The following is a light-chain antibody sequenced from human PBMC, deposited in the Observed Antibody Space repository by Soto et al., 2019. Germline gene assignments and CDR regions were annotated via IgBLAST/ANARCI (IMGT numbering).Light chain of an antibody. J-gene: IGLJ1*01. CDR3: SSYAGSNMGA. Sequence: QSVLTQPPSASGSPGQSVTISCTGTSSDVGGYNYVSWYQQHPGKAPKLMIYEVSKRPSGVPDRFSGSKSGNTASLTVSGLQAEDEADYYCSSYAGSNMGAFGTGTKVTVL. CDR1: SSDVGGYNY. V-gene: IGLV2-8*01. CDR2: EVS.